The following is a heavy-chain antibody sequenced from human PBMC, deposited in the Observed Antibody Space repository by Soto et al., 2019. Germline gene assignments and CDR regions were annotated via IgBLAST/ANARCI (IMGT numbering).Heavy chain of an antibody. CDR3: AKGYHLDEWFGELDY. J-gene: IGHJ4*02. CDR2: ISYDGSKK. CDR1: GFTFSSYG. Sequence: QVQLVESGGGVVQPGRSLRLSCAASGFTFSSYGMHWVRQAPGKGLEWVAVISYDGSKKYYADSVKGRFTISRDNSKNTLYLQMNSLSAEDTAVDYCAKGYHLDEWFGELDYWGQGALFTVSS. D-gene: IGHD3-10*01. V-gene: IGHV3-30*18.